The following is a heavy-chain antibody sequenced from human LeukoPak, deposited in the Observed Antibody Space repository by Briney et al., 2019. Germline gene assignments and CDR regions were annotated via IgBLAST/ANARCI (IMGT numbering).Heavy chain of an antibody. CDR2: ISSSGSTI. V-gene: IGHV3-48*01. Sequence: GGSLRLSCAASGFTFSSYSMNWVRQAPGKGLEWVSYISSSGSTIYYADSVKGRFTLSRDNSKNTLYLQLNSLRAEDTAVYYCAGGGGVGAKYWGQGTLVTVSS. CDR1: GFTFSSYS. J-gene: IGHJ4*02. CDR3: AGGGGVGAKY. D-gene: IGHD1-26*01.